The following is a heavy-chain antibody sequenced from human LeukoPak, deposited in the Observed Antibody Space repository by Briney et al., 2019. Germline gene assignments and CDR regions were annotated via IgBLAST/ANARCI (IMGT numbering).Heavy chain of an antibody. CDR2: ISSSSNYI. CDR3: AKGTGDTGYYFDY. CDR1: GLALSSYT. J-gene: IGHJ4*02. V-gene: IGHV3-21*04. Sequence: PGGSLRLSCAASGLALSSYTMNWVRQAPGKGLEWVSSISSSSNYIYYADSVKGRFSISRDNAQNSLYLQMNSLRAEDTAVYHCAKGTGDTGYYFDYWGQGTLVTVSS. D-gene: IGHD7-27*01.